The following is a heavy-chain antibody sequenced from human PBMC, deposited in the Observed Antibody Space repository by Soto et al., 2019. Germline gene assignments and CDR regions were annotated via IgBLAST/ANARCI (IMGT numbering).Heavy chain of an antibody. CDR3: ADNDVRGSFDY. J-gene: IGHJ4*02. Sequence: ASVKVSCKASGYTFTSYDINWVRQATGQGLEWMGRINPNRGNTNYAQKFQGRVTITADNSTSTAYMELSSLRSEDTAVYYCADNDVRGSFDYWGQGTLVTVSS. CDR2: INPNRGNT. V-gene: IGHV1-8*03. CDR1: GYTFTSYD. D-gene: IGHD3-16*01.